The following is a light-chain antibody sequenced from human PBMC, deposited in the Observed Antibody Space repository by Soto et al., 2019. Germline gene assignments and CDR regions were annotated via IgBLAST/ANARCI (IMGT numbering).Light chain of an antibody. J-gene: IGLJ1*01. Sequence: QSALTQPASVSGSPGQSITISCTGTSSDVGGYNYVSWYQQHPGKAPKLMLYEVSNRHSGVSNRFSGSKSGNTASLTISGLQAEDEAEYYCSSYTSSSTLVFGTGTKLTVL. CDR2: EVS. V-gene: IGLV2-14*01. CDR1: SSDVGGYNY. CDR3: SSYTSSSTLV.